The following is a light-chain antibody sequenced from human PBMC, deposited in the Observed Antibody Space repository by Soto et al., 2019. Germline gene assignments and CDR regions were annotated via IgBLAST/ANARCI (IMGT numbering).Light chain of an antibody. Sequence: DIQMTQSPSSLSASVGDRVTITCRASRTIDNYLNWYQQRPGRAPKLLIYAASSLQGGVPSRFSGSGSGTDFTLTISRLEPEDFAVYYCQQYGSSPLTFGQGTKVDIK. V-gene: IGKV1-39*01. CDR3: QQYGSSPLT. CDR1: RTIDNY. CDR2: AAS. J-gene: IGKJ1*01.